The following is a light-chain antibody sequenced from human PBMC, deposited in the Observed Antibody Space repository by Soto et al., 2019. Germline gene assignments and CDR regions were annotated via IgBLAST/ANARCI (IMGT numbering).Light chain of an antibody. V-gene: IGLV2-8*01. CDR2: EVY. J-gene: IGLJ2*01. CDR1: SSDVGGYDY. Sequence: QSALTQPPSASGSPGQSVTISCTGSSSDVGGYDYVSWYQQHPGKAPKLMIYEVYKRPSGVPDRFSGSKSGNTASLTVSGLQAEEEADYYCSSHAGSINVAFGGGTKLTVL. CDR3: SSHAGSINVA.